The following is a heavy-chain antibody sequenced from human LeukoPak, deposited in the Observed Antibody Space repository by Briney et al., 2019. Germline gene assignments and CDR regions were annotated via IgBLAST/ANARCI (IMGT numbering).Heavy chain of an antibody. CDR1: GGTFSSYA. Sequence: SVKVSCKASGGTFSSYAISWVRQAPGQGLEWMGGIIPIFGTANYAQKFQGRVTITADKSTSTAYMELSSLRSEDTAVYYCARDQIVGSSTSYYFDYWGQGTLVTVSS. CDR3: ARDQIVGSSTSYYFDY. CDR2: IIPIFGTA. J-gene: IGHJ4*02. V-gene: IGHV1-69*06. D-gene: IGHD6-6*01.